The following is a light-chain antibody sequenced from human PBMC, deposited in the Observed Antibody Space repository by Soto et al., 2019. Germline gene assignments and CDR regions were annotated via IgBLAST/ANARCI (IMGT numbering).Light chain of an antibody. CDR3: QQYGSSPRT. CDR1: QSVSSSY. CDR2: GAS. V-gene: IGKV3-20*01. Sequence: ESVLTQSPGTLSLSPGERATLSCRASQSVSSSYLAWYEQKPGQATRLLIYGASSRATGIPDRFSGSGSGTDFALTISRLEPEDFAVYYCQQYGSSPRTLGQGTKVEIK. J-gene: IGKJ1*01.